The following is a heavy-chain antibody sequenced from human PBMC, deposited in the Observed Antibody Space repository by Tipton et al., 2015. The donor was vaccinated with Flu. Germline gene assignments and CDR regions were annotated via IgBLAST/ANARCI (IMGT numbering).Heavy chain of an antibody. CDR2: VYNSGNS. D-gene: IGHD3-10*02. J-gene: IGHJ4*02. CDR1: GGSINNYY. V-gene: IGHV4-59*04. CDR3: ARLSYYDVDLKNFYFDH. Sequence: TLSLTCSVSGGSINNYYLSWVRQPPGKGLEWIGSVYNSGNSYYNPSLKSRVAMSVDTSKNHLSLKLSSVTAADTAVYYCARLSYYDVDLKNFYFDHWGQGALVTVSS.